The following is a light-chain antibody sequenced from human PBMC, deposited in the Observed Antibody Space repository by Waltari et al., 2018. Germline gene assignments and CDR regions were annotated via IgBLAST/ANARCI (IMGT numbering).Light chain of an antibody. J-gene: IGKJ1*01. Sequence: ILLTQSPGTLSLSPGGRATLSCRASQSISRFLAWYQQRPDQAPRLLIFDVSTRATGIPDRFSGSGSGTDFSLTISRLEPEDIAVYYCQHYVRLPVTFGQGTKLEIK. CDR3: QHYVRLPVT. V-gene: IGKV3-20*01. CDR2: DVS. CDR1: QSISRF.